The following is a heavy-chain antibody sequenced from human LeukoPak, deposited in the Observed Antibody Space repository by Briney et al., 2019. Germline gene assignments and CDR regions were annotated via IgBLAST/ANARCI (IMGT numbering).Heavy chain of an antibody. D-gene: IGHD6-13*01. CDR3: ARIVSGYSSSWFDY. V-gene: IGHV4-34*01. CDR1: GGSFSGYY. Sequence: PSETLSLTCAVYGGSFSGYYWSWIRQPPGKGLEWIGSISYSGSTYYNASLKSRLTISVDTSKNQFSLKLSSVTAADTAVFYCARIVSGYSSSWFDYWGQGALVTVSS. CDR2: ISYSGST. J-gene: IGHJ4*02.